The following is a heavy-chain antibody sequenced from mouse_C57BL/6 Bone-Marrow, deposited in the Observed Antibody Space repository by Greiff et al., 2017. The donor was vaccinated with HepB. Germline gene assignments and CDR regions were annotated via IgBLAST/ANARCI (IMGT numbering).Heavy chain of an antibody. J-gene: IGHJ1*03. CDR2: IYPRSGNT. CDR3: ARPFITTVVATNWYFDV. V-gene: IGHV1-81*01. D-gene: IGHD1-1*01. CDR1: GYTFTSYG. Sequence: VQLQQSGAELARPGASVKLSCKASGYTFTSYGISWVKQSTGQGLEWIGEIYPRSGNTYYNEKFKGKATLTADKSSSTAYMELRSLTSEDSAVYFCARPFITTVVATNWYFDVWGTGTTVTVSS.